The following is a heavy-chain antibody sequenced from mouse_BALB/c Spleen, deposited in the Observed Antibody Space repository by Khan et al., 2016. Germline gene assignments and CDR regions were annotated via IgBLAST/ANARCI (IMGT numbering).Heavy chain of an antibody. Sequence: QVQLKESGPGLVAPSQSLSITCTVSGFSLTSYGVHWVRQPPGKGLEWLGVIWAGGSTNYNSALMSRLSISKDNSKSQVFLKMNSLQTDDPAMYYCARGILRRYYFDYWGQGTTLTVSS. CDR3: ARGILRRYYFDY. J-gene: IGHJ2*01. CDR2: IWAGGST. D-gene: IGHD1-2*01. CDR1: GFSLTSYG. V-gene: IGHV2-9*02.